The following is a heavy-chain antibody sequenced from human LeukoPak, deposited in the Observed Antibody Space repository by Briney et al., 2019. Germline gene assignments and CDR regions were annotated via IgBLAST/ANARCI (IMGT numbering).Heavy chain of an antibody. Sequence: SETLSLTCTVSGGSISSYYWSWIRQPPGKGLEWIGYIYYSGGANYNPSLKSRVTISVDTSKNQFSLKLTSVTAADTAVYYCARVYYSNGYDYWYFDLWGRGTLVTVSS. D-gene: IGHD6-25*01. J-gene: IGHJ2*01. CDR2: IYYSGGA. V-gene: IGHV4-59*01. CDR3: ARVYYSNGYDYWYFDL. CDR1: GGSISSYY.